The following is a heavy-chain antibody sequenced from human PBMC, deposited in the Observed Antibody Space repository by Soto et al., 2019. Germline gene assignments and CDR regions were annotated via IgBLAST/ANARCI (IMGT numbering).Heavy chain of an antibody. CDR2: ISSSSSTK. V-gene: IGHV3-48*02. D-gene: IGHD2-2*01. CDR3: ARGYCSSTSCYAGEDYFDY. J-gene: IGHJ4*02. CDR1: GFTFSSYS. Sequence: ESGGGLVQPGGSLRLSCAASGFTFSSYSMNWVRQAPGKGLEWVSYISSSSSTKYYADSVKGRFTISRDNAKNSLYLQMNSRRDEDTAVYYCARGYCSSTSCYAGEDYFDYWGQGTLVTVSS.